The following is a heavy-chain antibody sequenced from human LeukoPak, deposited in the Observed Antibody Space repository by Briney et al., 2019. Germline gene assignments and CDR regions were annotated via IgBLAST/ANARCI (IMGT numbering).Heavy chain of an antibody. J-gene: IGHJ4*02. Sequence: PSETLSLTCTVSGYSISSGYYWGWIRQPPGKGLEWIGSIYHSGSTYYNPSLKSRVTISVDTSKNQFSLKLSSVTAADTAVYYCARSTGTTMFDYWGQGTLVTVSS. V-gene: IGHV4-38-2*02. CDR3: ARSTGTTMFDY. CDR1: GYSISSGYY. CDR2: IYHSGST. D-gene: IGHD1-1*01.